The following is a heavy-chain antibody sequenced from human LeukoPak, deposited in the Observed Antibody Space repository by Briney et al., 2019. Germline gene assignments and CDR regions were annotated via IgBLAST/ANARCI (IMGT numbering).Heavy chain of an antibody. Sequence: PSETLSLTCTVSGGSILDSTYYWAWIRQPPGKGLEWIAAIFYTGNTHYNPSLKSRVTMSVDTVRNQFSLNLNSVTAADTAVYYCARQSSGYYYGWFDPWGQGTLVTVSS. CDR2: IFYTGNT. CDR3: ARQSSGYYYGWFDP. J-gene: IGHJ5*02. D-gene: IGHD3-22*01. CDR1: GGSILDSTYY. V-gene: IGHV4-39*01.